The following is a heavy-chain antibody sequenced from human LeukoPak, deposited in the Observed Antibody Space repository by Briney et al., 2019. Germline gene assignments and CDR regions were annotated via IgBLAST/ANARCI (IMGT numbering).Heavy chain of an antibody. CDR3: ARGSDCNSTSCYPYFDY. CDR2: ISHSGST. Sequence: SETLSLTCAVYGGSFSGYYWSWIRQPPGKGLEWIGEISHSGSTNYNPSLKSRVTISVDTSKNQFSLKLSSVTAADTAVYFCARGSDCNSTSCYPYFDYWGQGTLVTVSS. D-gene: IGHD2-2*01. CDR1: GGSFSGYY. J-gene: IGHJ4*02. V-gene: IGHV4-34*01.